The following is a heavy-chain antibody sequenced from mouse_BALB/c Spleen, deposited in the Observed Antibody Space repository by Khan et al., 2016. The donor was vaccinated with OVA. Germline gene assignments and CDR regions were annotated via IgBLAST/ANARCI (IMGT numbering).Heavy chain of an antibody. Sequence: QVQLKQSGPGLVAPSQSLSITCTVSGFSLTSYCVHWVRQPPGKGLEWLGVIWAGGSTNYNSALMSRLSISKDNSKRQVFLKMNSLQTDDTAMYYCAIAKGWDNAMDYWGQGTSVTVSS. D-gene: IGHD4-1*01. V-gene: IGHV2-9*02. CDR1: GFSLTSYC. J-gene: IGHJ4*01. CDR2: IWAGGST. CDR3: AIAKGWDNAMDY.